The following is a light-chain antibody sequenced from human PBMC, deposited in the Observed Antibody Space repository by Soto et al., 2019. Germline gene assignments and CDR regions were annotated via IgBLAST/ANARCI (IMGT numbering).Light chain of an antibody. J-gene: IGKJ1*01. Sequence: EIVMTQSPATLSVSPGERATLSCRASQSVSSNLAWYQQKPGQAPRLLIYGASTRATGIPARFSGSGSGTEFPLTIHSLQSEDFAVYYCQQYNNWPQTFGQGTKVEI. V-gene: IGKV3-15*01. CDR3: QQYNNWPQT. CDR2: GAS. CDR1: QSVSSN.